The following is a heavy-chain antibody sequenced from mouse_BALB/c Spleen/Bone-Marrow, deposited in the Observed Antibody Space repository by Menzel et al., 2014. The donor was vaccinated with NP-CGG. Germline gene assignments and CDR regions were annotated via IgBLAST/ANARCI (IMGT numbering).Heavy chain of an antibody. V-gene: IGHV1-9*01. J-gene: IGHJ1*01. CDR1: GYTFSNYW. CDR3: ARTGTDWYFDV. Sequence: QVQLKQSGAELMKPGASVKISCKATGYTFSNYWIEWVKQRPGHGLEWIGEILPGSGSTNYNEKFKGKATFTADTSSNTAYMQLSSLTSEDSAVYYCARTGTDWYFDVWGAGTTVTVSS. CDR2: ILPGSGST. D-gene: IGHD4-1*01.